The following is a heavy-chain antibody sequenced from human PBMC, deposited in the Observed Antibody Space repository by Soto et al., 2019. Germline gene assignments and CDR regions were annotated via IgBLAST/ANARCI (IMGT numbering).Heavy chain of an antibody. V-gene: IGHV1-8*01. Sequence: ASVKVSCKASGYTFTSYDINWVRQATGQGLEWMGWMNPNSGNTGYAQKFQGRVTMTRNTSISTAYMELSSLRSEDTAVYYCATDPAGIAVAGSYWGQGTLVTVSS. J-gene: IGHJ4*02. CDR2: MNPNSGNT. D-gene: IGHD6-19*01. CDR3: ATDPAGIAVAGSY. CDR1: GYTFTSYD.